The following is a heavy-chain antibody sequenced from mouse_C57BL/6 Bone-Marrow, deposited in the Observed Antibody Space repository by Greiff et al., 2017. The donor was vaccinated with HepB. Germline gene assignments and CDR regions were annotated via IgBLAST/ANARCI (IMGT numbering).Heavy chain of an antibody. J-gene: IGHJ2*01. Sequence: VQLQQSGPELVKPGASVKISCKASGYSFTAYNMNWVKQSNGKSLEWIGVINPNYGTTSYNQKFKGKATLTVDQSSSTAYMQLNSLTSEDSAVYYCAGYYYGSSPYYFDYWGQGTTLTVSS. D-gene: IGHD1-1*01. V-gene: IGHV1-39*01. CDR3: AGYYYGSSPYYFDY. CDR2: INPNYGTT. CDR1: GYSFTAYN.